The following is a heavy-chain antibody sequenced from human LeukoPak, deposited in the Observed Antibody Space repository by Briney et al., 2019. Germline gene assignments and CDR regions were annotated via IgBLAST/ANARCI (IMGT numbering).Heavy chain of an antibody. D-gene: IGHD1-26*01. J-gene: IGHJ3*02. CDR3: ATGLTELLVAFDI. Sequence: ASVKVSCKASGYTFTGYYMHWVRQAPGQGLEWMGWIDPNSGGTNYAQKFQGRVTMTRHTPITTPYMELSRLRSDDTAVYCCATGLTELLVAFDIWGQGTMVTVSS. CDR2: IDPNSGGT. V-gene: IGHV1-2*02. CDR1: GYTFTGYY.